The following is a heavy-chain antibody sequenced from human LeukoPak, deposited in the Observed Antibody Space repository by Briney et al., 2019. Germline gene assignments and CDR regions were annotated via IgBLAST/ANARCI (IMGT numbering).Heavy chain of an antibody. V-gene: IGHV3-23*01. J-gene: IGHJ4*02. CDR3: AKVWVTYYDRGIFDS. CDR2: IGSASGTK. D-gene: IGHD3-22*01. CDR1: GFTFSYYP. Sequence: PGGSLRLSCVASGFTFSYYPLSWVRQAPGKGLEWVAAIGSASGTKYYADSVKGRFAISRDDSKSTLYLQMSSLRSEDTAAYYCAKVWVTYYDRGIFDSWGQGTRVTVSS.